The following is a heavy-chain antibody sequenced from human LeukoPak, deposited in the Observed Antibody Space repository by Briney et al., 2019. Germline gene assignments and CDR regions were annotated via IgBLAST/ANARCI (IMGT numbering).Heavy chain of an antibody. D-gene: IGHD7-27*01. J-gene: IGHJ3*02. Sequence: PGGSLRLSCAASGFTFSSYWMSWVRQAPGKGLERVANIKEDGSEKYYVDSVRGRLTISRDNAKNSLYLQMNSLRAEDTAVYYCTRLWGSRVFDIWGQGTMVTVSS. V-gene: IGHV3-7*01. CDR2: IKEDGSEK. CDR1: GFTFSSYW. CDR3: TRLWGSRVFDI.